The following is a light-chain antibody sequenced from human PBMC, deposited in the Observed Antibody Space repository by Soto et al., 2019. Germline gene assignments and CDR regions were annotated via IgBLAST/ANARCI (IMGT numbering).Light chain of an antibody. J-gene: IGKJ1*01. CDR2: YAS. V-gene: IGKV1-5*01. Sequence: RMPQSAASVSASTGDRVAITCRASRSIRRLVSWYQRKPGEAPKPLVYYASSLESGVPSRVSGSGSGTEFTLPLANLEPRDFGTYSCHQDGAFGQGTKVDI. CDR1: RSIRRL. CDR3: HQDGA.